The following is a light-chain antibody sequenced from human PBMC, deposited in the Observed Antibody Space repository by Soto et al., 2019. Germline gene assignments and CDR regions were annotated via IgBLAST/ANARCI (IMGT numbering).Light chain of an antibody. CDR2: DAS. Sequence: EIVMTQSPDALSVSPGEGATLSCRASQTVSSNLAWYQQKPGQAPRLLIYDASTRATGIPARFSGSGSGTEFTLIISSFQSEDFAVYYCQQYSNGLTFGGGTKVEIK. J-gene: IGKJ4*01. CDR1: QTVSSN. CDR3: QQYSNGLT. V-gene: IGKV3-15*01.